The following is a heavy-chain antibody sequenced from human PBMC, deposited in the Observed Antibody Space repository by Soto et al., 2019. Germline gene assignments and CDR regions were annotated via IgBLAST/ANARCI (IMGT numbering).Heavy chain of an antibody. J-gene: IGHJ2*01. V-gene: IGHV3-72*01. D-gene: IGHD2-8*01. Sequence: XGSLRLSCAASGCTFSDHYMDWVRKAPGKGLEWVGRTRNKANSYTTEYAASVKGRFTISRDDSKNSLYLQMNSLKTEDTAVYYCARGYCGNGVCYRYIDLWRRGTLVTVSS. CDR1: GCTFSDHY. CDR2: TRNKANSYTT. CDR3: ARGYCGNGVCYRYIDL.